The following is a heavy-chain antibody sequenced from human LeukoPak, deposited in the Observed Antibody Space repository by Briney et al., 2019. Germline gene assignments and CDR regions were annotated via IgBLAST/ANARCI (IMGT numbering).Heavy chain of an antibody. Sequence: ASVKVSFKASGYTFTNYAISWVRQAPGQGLEWMGWISPSNDDTNYAQNLRDRVTMTTHTSTNTAYMELRSLTSDDTAVYFCATESGTNWFDPWGQGPLVTVSS. CDR2: ISPSNDDT. J-gene: IGHJ5*02. CDR1: GYTFTNYA. D-gene: IGHD1-26*01. CDR3: ATESGTNWFDP. V-gene: IGHV1-18*01.